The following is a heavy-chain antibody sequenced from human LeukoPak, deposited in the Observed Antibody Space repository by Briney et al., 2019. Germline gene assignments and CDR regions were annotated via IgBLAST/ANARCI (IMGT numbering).Heavy chain of an antibody. V-gene: IGHV4-4*07. Sequence: SETLSLTCTVSGGSISNYYWSWIRQPAGKGPEWIGRIYSSGSTNYNPSLKSRVTMSVDTSKNQFSLKLSSVTAADTAVYYCARISAAGTGYDYWGQGTLVTVSS. CDR2: IYSSGST. CDR1: GGSISNYY. D-gene: IGHD6-13*01. CDR3: ARISAAGTGYDY. J-gene: IGHJ4*02.